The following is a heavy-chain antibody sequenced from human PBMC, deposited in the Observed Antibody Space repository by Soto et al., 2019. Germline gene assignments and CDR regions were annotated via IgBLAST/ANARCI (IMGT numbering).Heavy chain of an antibody. J-gene: IGHJ4*02. CDR1: GYTFTSYG. V-gene: IGHV1-2*02. Sequence: ASVKVSCKASGYTFTSYGISWVRQAPGQGLEWMGWINPNSGGTDYAQKFQGRVTMIRDTSISTAYMELSRLRSDDTAVYYCARGYSGYDYFDYWGQGSLVTVSS. CDR2: INPNSGGT. CDR3: ARGYSGYDYFDY. D-gene: IGHD5-12*01.